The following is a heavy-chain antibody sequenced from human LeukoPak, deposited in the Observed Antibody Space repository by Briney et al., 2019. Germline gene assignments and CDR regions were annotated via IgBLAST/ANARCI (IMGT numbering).Heavy chain of an antibody. CDR3: AREFIQLWFTVFDY. V-gene: IGHV4-38-2*02. CDR2: IYTSGST. CDR1: GYSISSDYY. Sequence: PSETLSLTCTVSGYSISSDYYWGWIRQPPGKGLEWIGRIYTSGSTNYNPSLKSRVTMSVDTSKNQFSLKLSSVTAADTAVYYCAREFIQLWFTVFDYWGQGTLVTVSS. J-gene: IGHJ4*02. D-gene: IGHD5-18*01.